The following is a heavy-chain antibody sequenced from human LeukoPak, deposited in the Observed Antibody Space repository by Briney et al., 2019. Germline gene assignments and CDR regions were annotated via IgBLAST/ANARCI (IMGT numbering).Heavy chain of an antibody. J-gene: IGHJ4*02. Sequence: PGRSLRLSCAASGFTFDDYAMHWVRQAPGKGLEWVSGISWNSGSIGYADSVKGRFTISRDNAKNSLYLQMNSPRAEDTALYYCAKDIGYSSSWYYFDYWGQGTLVTVPS. CDR2: ISWNSGSI. CDR3: AKDIGYSSSWYYFDY. V-gene: IGHV3-9*01. CDR1: GFTFDDYA. D-gene: IGHD6-13*01.